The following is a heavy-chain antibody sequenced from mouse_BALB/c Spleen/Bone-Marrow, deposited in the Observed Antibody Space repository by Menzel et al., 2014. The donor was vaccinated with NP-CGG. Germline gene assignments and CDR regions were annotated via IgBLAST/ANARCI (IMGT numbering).Heavy chain of an antibody. CDR2: ISSGSSTI. V-gene: IGHV5-17*02. Sequence: EVKLVESGGGLVQPGGSRKPSCAASGFTFSSFGMHWVRQAPEKGLEWVAYISSGSSTIYYADTVKGRFTISRDNPKNTMFLQMNRLRSEDAAIYYCARRTLRQGYAMDYWGQGTSVTVSS. D-gene: IGHD2-12*01. CDR3: ARRTLRQGYAMDY. J-gene: IGHJ4*01. CDR1: GFTFSSFG.